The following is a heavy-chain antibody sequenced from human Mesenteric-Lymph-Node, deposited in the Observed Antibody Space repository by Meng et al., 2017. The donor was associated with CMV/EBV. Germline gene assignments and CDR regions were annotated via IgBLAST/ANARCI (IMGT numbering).Heavy chain of an antibody. CDR1: GYTINSYG. Sequence: SGYTINSYGMSWVRKAPGQGLEWMGWINAYNGNTNNAQKFKGRVTMTPDTSPSTAYMELRRLPSDDPAVYYCSSTSSAATHVGARFDPWGQGTLVTVSS. J-gene: IGHJ5*02. CDR3: SSTSSAATHVGARFDP. D-gene: IGHD2-2*01. V-gene: IGHV1-18*01. CDR2: INAYNGNT.